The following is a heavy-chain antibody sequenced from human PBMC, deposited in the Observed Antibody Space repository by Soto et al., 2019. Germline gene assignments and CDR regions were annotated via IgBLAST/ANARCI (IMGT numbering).Heavy chain of an antibody. D-gene: IGHD2-15*01. J-gene: IGHJ4*02. CDR3: SKDPLIVVVVAATIDIDY. CDR1: GFTFSSYA. Sequence: EVQLLESGGSLVQPGGSLRLSCAASGFTFSSYAMSWVRQAPRKGLEWVSTISGSGGSTYYADSVKGRFTISRDNSKNTLYLQMNSLRADDTAVYYCSKDPLIVVVVAATIDIDYWGQGTLVTVSS. V-gene: IGHV3-23*01. CDR2: ISGSGGST.